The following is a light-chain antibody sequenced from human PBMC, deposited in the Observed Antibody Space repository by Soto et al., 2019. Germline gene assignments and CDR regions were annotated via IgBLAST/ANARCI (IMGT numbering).Light chain of an antibody. CDR1: SSEVGAYNY. CDR2: DVS. V-gene: IGLV2-14*01. Sequence: QSVLTRPAYVYGAHGRALTISYTETSSEVGAYNYVSWYQQHPAKVPKLMIYDVSNRPSGVSDRFSGSKSGNTASLTISGLQAEDEADYYCYSYTSSSTYVFVTGTKVTV. CDR3: YSYTSSSTYV. J-gene: IGLJ1*01.